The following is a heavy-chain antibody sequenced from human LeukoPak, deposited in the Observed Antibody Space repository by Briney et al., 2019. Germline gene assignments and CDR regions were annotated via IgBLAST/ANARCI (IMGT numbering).Heavy chain of an antibody. D-gene: IGHD5-12*01. V-gene: IGHV3-30*03. CDR2: ISYDGSDK. CDR3: ARARPSMWIDY. J-gene: IGHJ4*02. Sequence: PGGSLRLSCAASGFTFSSYRMHWVRQAPGKGLEWVAVISYDGSDKFYADSVKGRFTISRDSSKNTLYLQMNSLRPEDTAVYYCARARPSMWIDYWGQGTLVTVSS. CDR1: GFTFSSYR.